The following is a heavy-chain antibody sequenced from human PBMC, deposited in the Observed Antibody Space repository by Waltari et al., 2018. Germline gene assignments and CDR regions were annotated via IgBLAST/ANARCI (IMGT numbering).Heavy chain of an antibody. CDR3: ARSRNDFWSGYHYYYFDY. V-gene: IGHV4-4*07. CDR1: GGFISSYY. CDR2: IYTSGST. Sequence: QVQLQESGPGLVKPSETLSLTCTVSGGFISSYYWSWIRQPAGKGLEWIVRIYTSGSTNYNPSLKSRVTISVDKSKNQFSLKLSSVTAADTAVYYCARSRNDFWSGYHYYYFDYWGQGTLVTVSS. D-gene: IGHD3-3*01. J-gene: IGHJ4*02.